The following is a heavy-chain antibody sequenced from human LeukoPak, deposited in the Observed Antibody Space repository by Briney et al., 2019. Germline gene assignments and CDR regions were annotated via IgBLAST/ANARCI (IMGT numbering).Heavy chain of an antibody. D-gene: IGHD1-14*01. CDR3: AKKRGSNNPHGMDV. V-gene: IGHV3-23*01. J-gene: IGHJ6*02. Sequence: PGGSLRLSCAASGFTFSWYAMSWVRQAPGKGLEWVSGVTSGGSTYYADSVKGRFTISRDDSKNTLHLQMNSLRAEDTAVYYCAKKRGSNNPHGMDVWGQGTTVTVSS. CDR1: GFTFSWYA. CDR2: VTSGGST.